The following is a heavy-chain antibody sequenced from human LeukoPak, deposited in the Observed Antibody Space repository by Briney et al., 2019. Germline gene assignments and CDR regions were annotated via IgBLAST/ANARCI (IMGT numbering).Heavy chain of an antibody. CDR3: ARGYGSGSHRLYYFDY. CDR2: IYSGGGT. Sequence: PGGSLRLSCAASGFTVSSNFMIWVRQAPGKGLESVSIIYSGGGTYFADSVKGRFIISRDNSKNTLYLQMNSLRAEDTAVYCCARGYGSGSHRLYYFDYWGQGTLVTVSS. CDR1: GFTVSSNF. V-gene: IGHV3-66*01. J-gene: IGHJ4*02. D-gene: IGHD3-10*01.